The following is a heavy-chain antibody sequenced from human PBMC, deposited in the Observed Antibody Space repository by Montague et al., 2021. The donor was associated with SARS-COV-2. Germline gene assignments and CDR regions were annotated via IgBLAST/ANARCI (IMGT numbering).Heavy chain of an antibody. CDR1: GGSISSSNW. D-gene: IGHD6-19*01. Sequence: SETLSLTCAVSGGSISSSNWWSWVRQPPGKVLEWIGDIYHSGSTNYHPSLKSRVTISVDKSKNQFSLKLSYVTAADTAVDYCARDRGSSGWCDAFDIWGHGTMVTVSS. CDR3: ARDRGSSGWCDAFDI. V-gene: IGHV4-4*02. J-gene: IGHJ3*02. CDR2: IYHSGST.